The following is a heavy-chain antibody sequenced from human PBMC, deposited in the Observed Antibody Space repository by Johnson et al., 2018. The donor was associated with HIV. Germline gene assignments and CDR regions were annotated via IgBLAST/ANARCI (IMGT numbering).Heavy chain of an antibody. CDR3: EKEGRYSYGYGAFDI. Sequence: QMLLVESGGGVVQPGRSLRLSCAASGFTFSSYGMHWVRQAPGKGLEWVAFIRYDGSNKYYADSVKGRFTISRDNSKNTLYMQMNSLRVEDTAVYYCEKEGRYSYGYGAFDIWGQGTMVTVSS. J-gene: IGHJ3*02. CDR1: GFTFSSYG. CDR2: IRYDGSNK. V-gene: IGHV3-30*02. D-gene: IGHD5-18*01.